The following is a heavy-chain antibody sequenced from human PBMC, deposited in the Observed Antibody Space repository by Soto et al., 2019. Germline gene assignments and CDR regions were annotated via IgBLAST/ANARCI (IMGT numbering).Heavy chain of an antibody. Sequence: EVQLVQSGAEVKKPGESLRISCKGSGYSFTSYWISWVRQMPGKGLEWMGRIDPSDSYTNYSPSFQGHVTISADKSISTAYLQWSSLKASDTAMYYCARQGWSSSSSRAFDIWGQGTMVTVSS. CDR3: ARQGWSSSSSRAFDI. CDR2: IDPSDSYT. J-gene: IGHJ3*02. CDR1: GYSFTSYW. D-gene: IGHD6-6*01. V-gene: IGHV5-10-1*03.